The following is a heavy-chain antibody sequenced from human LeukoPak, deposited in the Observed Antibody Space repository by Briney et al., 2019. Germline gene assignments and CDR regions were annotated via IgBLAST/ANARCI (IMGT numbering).Heavy chain of an antibody. CDR2: IYYSGST. D-gene: IGHD3-22*01. CDR3: ARVAYDSSGYPRGAFDI. Sequence: SQTLSLTCTVSGGSISSGSYYWSWIRQPPGKGLEWIGYIYYSGSTNYNPSLKSRVTISVDTSKNQFSLKLSSVTAADTAVYYCARVAYDSSGYPRGAFDIWGQETMVTVSS. CDR1: GGSISSGSYY. V-gene: IGHV4-61*01. J-gene: IGHJ3*02.